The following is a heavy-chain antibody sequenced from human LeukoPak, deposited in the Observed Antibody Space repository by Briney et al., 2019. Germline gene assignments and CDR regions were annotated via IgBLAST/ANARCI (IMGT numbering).Heavy chain of an antibody. D-gene: IGHD2-21*02. J-gene: IGHJ4*02. CDR2: IYISGTT. CDR3: ASLYCGGDCYLDY. CDR1: GASINTHY. Sequence: SETLSLTCSVSGASINTHYWTWIRQPAGKGLEWIGRIYISGTTNYSPSLEGRVTMSVDTSKNQFSLNLSSVTAADTAVYYCASLYCGGDCYLDYWGQGTLVTVSS. V-gene: IGHV4-4*07.